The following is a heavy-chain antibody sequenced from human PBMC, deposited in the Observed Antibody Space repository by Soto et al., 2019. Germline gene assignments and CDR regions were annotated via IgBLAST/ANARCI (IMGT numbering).Heavy chain of an antibody. D-gene: IGHD5-12*01. CDR1: WQSFITYW. J-gene: IGHJ4*02. CDR2: IWPADSDI. V-gene: IGHV5-51*01. CDR3: AKGQGGKRGDGGFDGVFMRVDY. Sequence: FLQNPRRASWQSFITYWIRWVRNMQRKGLEWMGIIWPADSDIRYSPSGQRQVIISADKSITTAFLQWNILEASNTAMYYCAKGQGGKRGDGGFDGVFMRVDYWGQGTLVTVSS.